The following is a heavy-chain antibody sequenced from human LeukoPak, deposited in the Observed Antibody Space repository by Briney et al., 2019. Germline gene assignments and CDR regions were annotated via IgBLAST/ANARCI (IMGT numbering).Heavy chain of an antibody. D-gene: IGHD1-1*01. CDR3: ATGSLTTRYYYYFYMDV. J-gene: IGHJ6*03. Sequence: SETLSLTCTVSGGPINSTRYYWGWIRQPPGKGLEWIGSVYYSGDTHYSPSLRSRVTISVDTSKNQFSLKMNSMTAADTSVYYCATGSLTTRYYYYFYMDVWGKGTTVTVSS. CDR1: GGPINSTRYY. CDR2: VYYSGDT. V-gene: IGHV4-39*01.